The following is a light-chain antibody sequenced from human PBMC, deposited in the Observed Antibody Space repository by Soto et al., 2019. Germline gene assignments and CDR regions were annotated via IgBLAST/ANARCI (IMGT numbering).Light chain of an antibody. J-gene: IGKJ1*01. Sequence: EIVLTQSPGTLSLSPGDRATLSCRASQSISSNYLAWYQQNPGQAPRLLIYGASSRTTGIPDRFSGSGSGTDFTLTISRLEPEDLAVYYCQQYGHAPRWTVGQGTKVEIK. CDR3: QQYGHAPRWT. V-gene: IGKV3-20*01. CDR1: QSISSNY. CDR2: GAS.